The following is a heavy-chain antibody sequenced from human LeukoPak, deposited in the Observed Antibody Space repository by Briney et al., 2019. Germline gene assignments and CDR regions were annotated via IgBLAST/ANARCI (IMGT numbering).Heavy chain of an antibody. CDR2: IYYSGST. D-gene: IGHD7-27*01. V-gene: IGHV4-59*01. J-gene: IGHJ4*02. Sequence: SETLSLTCTVSGGSISSYCWSWIRQPPGKGLEWIGYIYYSGSTNYNPSLKSRVTISVDTSKNQFSLKLSSVTAADTAVYYCASFSHWGSSYFDYWGQGTLVAVSS. CDR3: ASFSHWGSSYFDY. CDR1: GGSISSYC.